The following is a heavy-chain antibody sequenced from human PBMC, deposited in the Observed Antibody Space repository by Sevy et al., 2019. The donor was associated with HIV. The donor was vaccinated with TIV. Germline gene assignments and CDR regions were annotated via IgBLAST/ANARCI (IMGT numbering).Heavy chain of an antibody. Sequence: GSLRLSCAASGFTFSSYWMHWVRQVPGKGLVWVSRIKSDGSSTSYADSVKARFTISRDNAKNTLYLQMNSLRAEDTAVYYCARDRSGSYHVSDNWFDPWGQGTLVTVSS. V-gene: IGHV3-74*01. J-gene: IGHJ5*02. CDR2: IKSDGSST. CDR1: GFTFSSYW. CDR3: ARDRSGSYHVSDNWFDP. D-gene: IGHD1-26*01.